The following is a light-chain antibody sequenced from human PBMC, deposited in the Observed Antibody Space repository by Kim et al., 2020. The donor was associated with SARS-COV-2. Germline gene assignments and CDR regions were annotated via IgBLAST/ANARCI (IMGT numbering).Light chain of an antibody. CDR1: TLGDKY. J-gene: IGLJ2*01. CDR2: EDN. CDR3: QTWDTTTVI. Sequence: SYELTQPPSVSVSPGQTASITCSGDTLGDKYVCWYQQKPSQSPLLVIYEDNKRPSGIPERFSGSNSGNTATLTISGTQAMDEADYYCQTWDTTTVIFGGGTKVTVL. V-gene: IGLV3-1*01.